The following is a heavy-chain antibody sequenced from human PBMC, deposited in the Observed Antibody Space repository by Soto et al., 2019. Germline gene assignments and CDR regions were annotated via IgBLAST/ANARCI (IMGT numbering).Heavy chain of an antibody. J-gene: IGHJ4*02. CDR1: GFTFSSYA. V-gene: IGHV3-23*01. CDR2: VSGSGGST. CDR3: ARRGPGTYFDY. Sequence: EVQLLESGGGLVQPGGSLRLSCAASGFTFSSYAMRWVRQAPGKGLEWVSAVSGSGGSTYYADSVKGRFTISRDNSKNTLHLQMNSLRAEDTAVYYCARRGPGTYFDYWRQGTLVTVSS. D-gene: IGHD6-13*01.